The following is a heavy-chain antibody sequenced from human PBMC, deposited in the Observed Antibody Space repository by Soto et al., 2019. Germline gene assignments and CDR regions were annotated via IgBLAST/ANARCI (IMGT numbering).Heavy chain of an antibody. D-gene: IGHD2-2*01. V-gene: IGHV4-34*01. CDR1: GGSFSGYY. CDR3: ARGGRYCSSTSCYPPYYYYYMDV. J-gene: IGHJ6*03. CDR2: INHSGST. Sequence: SETLSLTCAVYGGSFSGYYWSWIRQPPGKGLEWIGEINHSGSTNYNPSLKSRVTISVDTSKNQFSLKLSSVTAVDTAVYYCARGGRYCSSTSCYPPYYYYYMDVWGKGTTVTVSS.